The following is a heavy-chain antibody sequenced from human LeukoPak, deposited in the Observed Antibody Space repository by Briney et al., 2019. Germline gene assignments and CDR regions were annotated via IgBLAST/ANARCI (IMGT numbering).Heavy chain of an antibody. CDR3: ARRRRYSYGNFDY. CDR1: GGSFSGYY. CDR2: INHSGST. Sequence: SDTLSLTCAVYGGSFSGYYWSRIRQPPGKGLEWIGEINHSGSTNYNPSLKSRVTISVDTSKNQFSLKLSSVTGADTAVYYCARRRRYSYGNFDYWGQGTLVTVSS. J-gene: IGHJ4*02. D-gene: IGHD5-18*01. V-gene: IGHV4-34*01.